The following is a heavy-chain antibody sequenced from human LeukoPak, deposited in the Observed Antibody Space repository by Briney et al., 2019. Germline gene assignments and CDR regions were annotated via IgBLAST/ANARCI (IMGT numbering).Heavy chain of an antibody. CDR3: ARVFSEDPGYSGYDYGY. CDR2: IIPIFGTA. CDR1: GFTFSSYS. V-gene: IGHV1-69*06. D-gene: IGHD5-12*01. J-gene: IGHJ4*02. Sequence: SVKVSCKASGFTFSSYSISWVRQAPGQGLEWMGRIIPIFGTANYAQKFQGRVTITADKSTSTAYMELSSLRSEDTAVYYCARVFSEDPGYSGYDYGYWGQGTLVTVSS.